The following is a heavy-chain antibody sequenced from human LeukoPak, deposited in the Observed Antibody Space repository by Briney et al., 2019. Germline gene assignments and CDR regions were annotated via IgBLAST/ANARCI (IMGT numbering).Heavy chain of an antibody. Sequence: GGSLRLSCAASGFIFGAYALHWVRQAPGKGLEWVAVISYDGSNKYYVDSVKGRFTISRDNAKNSLYLQMNSLRAEDTAVYYCARDQGGNSILEFDYWGQGTLVTVSS. V-gene: IGHV3-30*04. CDR1: GFIFGAYA. CDR2: ISYDGSNK. D-gene: IGHD4-23*01. J-gene: IGHJ4*02. CDR3: ARDQGGNSILEFDY.